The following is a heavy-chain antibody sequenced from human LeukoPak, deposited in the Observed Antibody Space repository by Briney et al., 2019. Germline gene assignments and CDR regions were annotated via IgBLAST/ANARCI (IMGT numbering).Heavy chain of an antibody. CDR2: ISAYNGNT. CDR1: GYTFTSYG. D-gene: IGHD6-13*01. J-gene: IGHJ3*02. CDR3: ARDGQYSSSWYGDALVDI. V-gene: IGHV1-18*01. Sequence: GASVKVSCKASGYTFTSYGISWVRQAPGQGLEWMGWISAYNGNTNYAQKLQGRVTMTTDTSTSTAYMELRSLRSDDTAVYYCARDGQYSSSWYGDALVDIWGQGTMVTVSS.